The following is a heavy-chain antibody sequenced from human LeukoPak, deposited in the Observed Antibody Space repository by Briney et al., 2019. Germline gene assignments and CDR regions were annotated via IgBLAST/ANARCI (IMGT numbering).Heavy chain of an antibody. CDR3: ARAAAGTWDWFDP. V-gene: IGHV1-8*01. CDR1: GYTFTSYD. CDR2: MNPNSGNT. D-gene: IGHD6-13*01. J-gene: IGHJ5*02. Sequence: GASVKVSCKASGYTFTSYDINWVRQATGQGLEWMGWMNPNSGNTGYAQRFQGRVTMTRNTSISTAYMELSGLRSEDTAVYYCARAAAGTWDWFDPWGQGTLVTVSS.